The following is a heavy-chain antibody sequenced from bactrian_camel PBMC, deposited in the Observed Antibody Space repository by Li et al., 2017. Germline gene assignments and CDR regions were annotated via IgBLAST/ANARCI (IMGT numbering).Heavy chain of an antibody. CDR1: GFSLEDSA. CDR3: AADEMGCIENVY. Sequence: VQLVESGGGSVQAGESLRLSCTASGFSLEDSAMGWYRQAPGKGLEWVSAINSGGSSRYYSDSVKGRFTISKDNAKNTLYLQMNSLKPEDTAMYYCAADEMGCIENVYRGQGTQVTVS. J-gene: IGHJ4*01. V-gene: IGHV3S31*01. CDR2: INSGGSSR. D-gene: IGHD1*01.